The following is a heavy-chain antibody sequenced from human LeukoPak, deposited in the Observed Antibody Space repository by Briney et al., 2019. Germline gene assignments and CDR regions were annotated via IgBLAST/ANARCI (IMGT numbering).Heavy chain of an antibody. CDR2: ISYDGSNK. CDR1: GFTFSSYG. D-gene: IGHD3-22*01. CDR3: ANGDPHYYYDSSGYPLFDY. J-gene: IGHJ4*02. Sequence: GRSLRLSCAASGFTFSSYGMHWVRQAPGKGLEWVAVISYDGSNKYYADSVKGRFTISRDNSKNTLYLQMNSLRAEDTAVYYCANGDPHYYYDSSGYPLFDYWGQGTLVTVSS. V-gene: IGHV3-30*18.